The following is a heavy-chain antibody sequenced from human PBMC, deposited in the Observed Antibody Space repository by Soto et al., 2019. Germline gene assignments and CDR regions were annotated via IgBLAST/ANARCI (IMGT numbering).Heavy chain of an antibody. CDR3: ARSRGYSGYHLWPDAFDI. Sequence: GGSLRLSCAASGFTFSSYDMHWVRQATGKGLEWVSAIGTAGDTYYPGSVKGRFTISRENAKNSLYLQMNSLRAGDTAVYYCARSRGYSGYHLWPDAFDIWGHATMVSVSS. CDR1: GFTFSSYD. V-gene: IGHV3-13*04. D-gene: IGHD5-12*01. CDR2: IGTAGDT. J-gene: IGHJ3*02.